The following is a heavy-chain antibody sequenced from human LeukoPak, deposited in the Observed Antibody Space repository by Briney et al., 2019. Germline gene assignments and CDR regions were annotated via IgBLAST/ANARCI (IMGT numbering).Heavy chain of an antibody. CDR2: IYYSGNT. CDR3: ARGASSLLLWFGELLPPYYFDY. Sequence: SETLSLTCTVSGGSISSSSYYWGWIRQPPGKGLEWIGSIYYSGNTYYNPSLKSRVTISVDTSKNQFSLKLSSVTAADTAVYYCARGASSLLLWFGELLPPYYFDYWGQGTLVTVSS. D-gene: IGHD3-10*01. V-gene: IGHV4-39*07. J-gene: IGHJ4*02. CDR1: GGSISSSSYY.